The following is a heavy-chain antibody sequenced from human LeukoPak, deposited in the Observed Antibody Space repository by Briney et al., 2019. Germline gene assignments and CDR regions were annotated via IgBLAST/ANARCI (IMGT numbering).Heavy chain of an antibody. CDR3: ARIPTGTTYYYYYYMDV. CDR2: ISAYNGNT. V-gene: IGHV1-18*01. CDR1: GYTFTSYG. D-gene: IGHD1-7*01. J-gene: IGHJ6*03. Sequence: RASVKVSCKASGYTFTSYGISWVRQAPGQGLEWMGWISAYNGNTNYAQKLQGRVTMTTDTSTSTAYMELRSLRSDDTAVYYCARIPTGTTYYYYYYMDVWGKGTTVTVSS.